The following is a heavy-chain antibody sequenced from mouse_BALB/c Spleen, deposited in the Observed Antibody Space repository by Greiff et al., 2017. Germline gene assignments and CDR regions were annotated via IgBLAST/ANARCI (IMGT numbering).Heavy chain of an antibody. Sequence: EVKVVESGGGLVQPGGSLRLSCATSGFTFTDYYMSWVRQPPGKALEWLGFIRNKANGYTTEYSASVKGRFTISRDNSQSILYLQMNTLRAEDSATYYCARGDYGYGYFDVWGAGTTVTVSS. D-gene: IGHD1-1*01. CDR2: IRNKANGYTT. CDR3: ARGDYGYGYFDV. CDR1: GFTFTDYY. V-gene: IGHV7-3*02. J-gene: IGHJ1*01.